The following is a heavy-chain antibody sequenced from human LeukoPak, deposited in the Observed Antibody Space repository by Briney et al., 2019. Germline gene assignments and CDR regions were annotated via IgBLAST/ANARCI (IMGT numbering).Heavy chain of an antibody. Sequence: GASVKVSCKASVYSFTGYYIQCVRQAPGQGLEWMGWINPKSGGTNYAQKFQGRVTMTSDTSISTVYMELTTLTSDDTAVFYCARDMIQGVMGYWGQGTLVTVSS. V-gene: IGHV1-2*02. CDR3: ARDMIQGVMGY. CDR2: INPKSGGT. D-gene: IGHD3-10*01. J-gene: IGHJ4*02. CDR1: VYSFTGYY.